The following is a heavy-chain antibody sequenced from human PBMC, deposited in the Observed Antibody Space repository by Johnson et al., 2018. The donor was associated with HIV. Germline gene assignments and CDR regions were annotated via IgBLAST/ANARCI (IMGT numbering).Heavy chain of an antibody. CDR2: LNCSGGRT. CDR3: AKAMGGWLLAHAFDI. D-gene: IGHD3-22*01. V-gene: IGHV3-20*04. CDR1: GFTFDDYA. J-gene: IGHJ3*02. Sequence: VQLVESGGGVVQPGRSLRLSCAASGFTFDDYAMHWVRQAPGKGLEWVSGLNCSGGRTGYADSVKGRFTISRDNAKNSLYLQMNSLRAEDTAVYYCAKAMGGWLLAHAFDIWGQGTMVTISS.